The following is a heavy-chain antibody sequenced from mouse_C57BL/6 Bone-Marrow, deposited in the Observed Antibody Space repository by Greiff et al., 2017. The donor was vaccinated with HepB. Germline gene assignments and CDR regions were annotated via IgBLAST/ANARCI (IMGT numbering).Heavy chain of an antibody. CDR2: IDPENGDT. Sequence: VQLQQSGAELVRPGASVKLSCTASGFNIKDDYMHWVKQRPEQGLEWIGWIDPENGDTEYASKFQGKATITADTSSTTAYLQLSSLTSEDTAVYYCTTDDNGFAYWGQGTLVTVSA. V-gene: IGHV14-4*01. CDR1: GFNIKDDY. D-gene: IGHD2-4*01. J-gene: IGHJ3*01. CDR3: TTDDNGFAY.